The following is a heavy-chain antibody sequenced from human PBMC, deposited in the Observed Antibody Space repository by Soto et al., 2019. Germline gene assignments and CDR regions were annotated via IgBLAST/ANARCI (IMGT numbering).Heavy chain of an antibody. V-gene: IGHV3-23*01. J-gene: IGHJ4*02. D-gene: IGHD3-10*01. CDR1: GFTFSSYT. CDR3: ARRRVNYPIDY. Sequence: PGGSLRLSCAASGFTFSSYTMNWVRQAPGKGLEWVSGISDSGDSTYYADSVKGRFTISRDSSKNTLFLQMNSLTTEDTAIYYCARRRVNYPIDYWGQGTLVTVSS. CDR2: ISDSGDST.